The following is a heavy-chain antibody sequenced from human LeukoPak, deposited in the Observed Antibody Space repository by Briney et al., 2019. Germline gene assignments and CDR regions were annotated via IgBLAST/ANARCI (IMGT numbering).Heavy chain of an antibody. V-gene: IGHV3-23*01. J-gene: IGHJ1*01. CDR3: AKDKGGVQGSGSYYLLRGYLQH. D-gene: IGHD3-10*01. Sequence: PGGSLRLSCAASGFTFSSYAMSWVRQAPGKGLEWVSAISGSGGSTYYADSVKGRFTISRDNSKNTLYLQMNSLRAEDTAVYYCAKDKGGVQGSGSYYLLRGYLQHWGQGTLVTVSS. CDR1: GFTFSSYA. CDR2: ISGSGGST.